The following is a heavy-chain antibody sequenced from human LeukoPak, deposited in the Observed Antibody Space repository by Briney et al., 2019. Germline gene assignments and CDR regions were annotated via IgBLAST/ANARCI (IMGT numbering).Heavy chain of an antibody. J-gene: IGHJ6*02. CDR2: INPTGGTT. V-gene: IGHV1-46*01. CDR3: ARETTQGIDV. D-gene: IGHD1-14*01. Sequence: ASVKVSCKASGYSFINYYVHWVRQAPGQGPEWMGIINPTGGTTTYAQKFQGRVTMTRDTSTSTLYMELSSLRSEDTAVYYCARETTQGIDVWGQGTTVTVSS. CDR1: GYSFINYY.